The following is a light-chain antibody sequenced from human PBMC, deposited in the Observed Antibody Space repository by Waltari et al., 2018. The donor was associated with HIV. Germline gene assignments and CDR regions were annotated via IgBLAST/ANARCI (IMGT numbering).Light chain of an antibody. J-gene: IGKJ1*01. CDR1: QSISSN. Sequence: MTQSPATLSVSPGEEVTLSCRASQSISSNLAWYQQKPGQAPRLLIYGASTRAAGFPARFTGSGAGTEFTLTISNLQSEDFAIYYCQQFHNWPRTFGQGTKVEIK. CDR3: QQFHNWPRT. V-gene: IGKV3-15*01. CDR2: GAS.